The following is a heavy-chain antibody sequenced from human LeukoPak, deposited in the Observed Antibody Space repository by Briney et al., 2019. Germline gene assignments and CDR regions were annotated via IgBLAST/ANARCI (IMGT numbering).Heavy chain of an antibody. CDR1: GGSISSYY. Sequence: SETLSLTRTVSGGSISSYYWSWIRQPPGKGLEWIGYIYYSGSTNYNPSLKSRVTISVDTSKNQFSLKLSSVTAADTAVYYCASQYSSSWSYMDVWGKGTTVTVSS. V-gene: IGHV4-59*01. J-gene: IGHJ6*03. D-gene: IGHD6-13*01. CDR2: IYYSGST. CDR3: ASQYSSSWSYMDV.